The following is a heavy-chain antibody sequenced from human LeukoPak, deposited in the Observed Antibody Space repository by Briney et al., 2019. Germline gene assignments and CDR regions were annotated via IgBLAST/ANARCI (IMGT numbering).Heavy chain of an antibody. Sequence: SETLSLTCTVSRGSISNYYWSWIRQPPGKGLEWIGYLYYSGSTDYNPSLKSRVTISVDTSKNQFSLKLKSVTAADTAVYYCARCQYSEYAYELWGQGTLVTVSS. D-gene: IGHD5-12*01. J-gene: IGHJ4*02. V-gene: IGHV4-59*01. CDR2: LYYSGST. CDR1: RGSISNYY. CDR3: ARCQYSEYAYEL.